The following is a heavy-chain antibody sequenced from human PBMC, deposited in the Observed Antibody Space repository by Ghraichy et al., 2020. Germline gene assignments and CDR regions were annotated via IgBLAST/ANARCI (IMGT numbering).Heavy chain of an antibody. D-gene: IGHD5-18*01. V-gene: IGHV3-49*04. J-gene: IGHJ4*02. CDR2: IRSKSSGGTT. CDR1: GFTFGDYA. Sequence: GGSLRLSCTASGFTFGDYAMTWVRQTPGKGLEWVGFIRSKSSGGTTEYAASVKGSFTISISDSEIIAYLQMHSLKNEDTSEYYGIRGHTYGHYWGQGTLVTVSP. CDR3: IRGHTYGHY.